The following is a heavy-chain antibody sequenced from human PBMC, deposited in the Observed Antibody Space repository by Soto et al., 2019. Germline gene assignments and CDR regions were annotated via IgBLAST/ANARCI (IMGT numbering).Heavy chain of an antibody. Sequence: QVQLVQSGAEVKKPGASVKVPCMASGYTFTSYAMHWVRQAPGQRLEWMGWINAGNGNTKYSQKFQGRVTITRDTSASTADMELSSLRSEDTAVYYCARGPMSGAARYWGQGTLVTVSS. CDR2: INAGNGNT. CDR1: GYTFTSYA. CDR3: ARGPMSGAARY. V-gene: IGHV1-3*01. D-gene: IGHD2-15*01. J-gene: IGHJ4*02.